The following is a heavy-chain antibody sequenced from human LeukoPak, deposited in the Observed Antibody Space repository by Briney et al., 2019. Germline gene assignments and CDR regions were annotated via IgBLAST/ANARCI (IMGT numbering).Heavy chain of an antibody. J-gene: IGHJ4*02. CDR1: GFTFSTHA. CDR2: LSYDGSND. CDR3: ARDAGYSTGWYVGRY. V-gene: IGHV3-30*09. Sequence: GGSLRLSCAASGFTFSTHAMHWVRPAPGKGLEWVALLSYDGSNDLYGHSVKGRFAISRDTSKNTVYLQMNSLRPEDTAVYYCARDAGYSTGWYVGRYWGQGTLVTVSS. D-gene: IGHD6-19*01.